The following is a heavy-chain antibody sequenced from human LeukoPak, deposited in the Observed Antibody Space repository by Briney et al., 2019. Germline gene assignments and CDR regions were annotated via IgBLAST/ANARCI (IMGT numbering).Heavy chain of an antibody. V-gene: IGHV4-39*01. D-gene: IGHD1-26*01. CDR2: IYSDGTT. CDR3: AKHRGSFFEAFDI. Sequence: SETLSLTCTVSGASINSRDYYWGWLRQPPGQGLEWIGSIYSDGTTYYNPSLKSRVSISADTSKNHFSLWLSSVTAADMAVYYCAKHRGSFFEAFDIWGQGTAVSVSS. CDR1: GASINSRDYY. J-gene: IGHJ3*02.